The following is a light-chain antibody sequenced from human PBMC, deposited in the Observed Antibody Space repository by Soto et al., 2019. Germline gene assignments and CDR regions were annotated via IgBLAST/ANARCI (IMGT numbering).Light chain of an antibody. V-gene: IGKV1-33*01. Sequence: DIQMTQSPSSLSASVGDRVTITCRASQSISSYLNWYQQKPGKAPKLLIFDASELETGVTSRFSGRRSGTDFSFTISSLQPEDIATYYCQQYDNYPLTFGGGTKV. CDR1: QSISSY. J-gene: IGKJ4*01. CDR3: QQYDNYPLT. CDR2: DAS.